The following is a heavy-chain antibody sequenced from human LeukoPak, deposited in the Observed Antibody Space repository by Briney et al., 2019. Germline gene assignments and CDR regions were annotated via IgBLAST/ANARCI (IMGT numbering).Heavy chain of an antibody. D-gene: IGHD3-22*01. J-gene: IGHJ4*02. V-gene: IGHV3-7*01. Sequence: HGGSLILSCAASGFTFSSYSMNWVRRAPGKGLEWVANIKEDGSEKYYGDSVKGRFTISRDNAKNSLYLQMNSLRAEDTAVYYCARDSSGYQWGQGTLVTVSS. CDR3: ARDSSGYQ. CDR1: GFTFSSYS. CDR2: IKEDGSEK.